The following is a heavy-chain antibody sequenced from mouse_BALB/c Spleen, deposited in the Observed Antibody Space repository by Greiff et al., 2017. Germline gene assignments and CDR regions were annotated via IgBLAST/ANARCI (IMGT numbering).Heavy chain of an antibody. CDR1: GYSITSDYA. D-gene: IGHD2-4*01. V-gene: IGHV3-2*02. CDR3: ARRGLYDYDNFDY. Sequence: EVKLMESGPGLVKPSQSLSLTCTVTGYSITSDYAWNWIRQFPGNKLEWMGYISYSGSTSYNPSLKSRISITRDTSKNQFFLQLNSVTTEDTATYYCARRGLYDYDNFDYWGQGTTLTVSS. CDR2: ISYSGST. J-gene: IGHJ2*01.